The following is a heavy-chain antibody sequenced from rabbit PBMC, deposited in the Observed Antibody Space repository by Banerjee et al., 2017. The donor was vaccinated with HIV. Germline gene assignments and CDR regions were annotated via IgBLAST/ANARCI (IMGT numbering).Heavy chain of an antibody. V-gene: IGHV1S40*01. J-gene: IGHJ4*01. CDR1: GFTFSSYW. CDR2: ISTNSGSI. Sequence: QSLEESGGDLVKPGASLTLTCTASGFTFSSYWMCWVRQAPGKGLELIACISTNSGSIYYASWAKGRFTISKTSSTTVTLQMTSLTAADTATYFCARDLTGVIGWNFNLWGPGTLVTVS. CDR3: ARDLTGVIGWNFNL. D-gene: IGHD1-1*01.